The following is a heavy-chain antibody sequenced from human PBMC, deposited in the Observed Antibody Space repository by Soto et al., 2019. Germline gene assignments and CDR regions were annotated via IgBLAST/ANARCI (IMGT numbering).Heavy chain of an antibody. V-gene: IGHV3-30*15. CDR3: ARSPATYDYGGNSVFWYFDL. J-gene: IGHJ2*01. D-gene: IGHD4-17*01. CDR2: ISYAGDTK. CDR1: GFPFYTYA. Sequence: QVQLVESGGGVVQPGRSLRLSCAASGFPFYTYAMHWVRQAPGKGLEWVAVISYAGDTKYYADSVQGRFTISRDNSNNALYPQMSSLSPDDTAVYSCARSPATYDYGGNSVFWYFDLWGRGTPVTVSS.